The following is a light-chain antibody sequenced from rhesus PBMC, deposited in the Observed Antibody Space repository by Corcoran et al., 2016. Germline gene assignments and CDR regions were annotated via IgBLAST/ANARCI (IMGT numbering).Light chain of an antibody. CDR1: QSVGSY. J-gene: IGKJ1*01. CDR3: QQSSNLWT. CDR2: GAS. Sequence: ETVVTQSPATLSLSPGERATLSCRASQSVGSYLAWYQQKPGPAPRLLICGASSTATGIPDRFSGSGSGADFTLTIISLEPEEVGVYYCQQSSNLWTFGQGTKVEIK. V-gene: IGKV3-24*04.